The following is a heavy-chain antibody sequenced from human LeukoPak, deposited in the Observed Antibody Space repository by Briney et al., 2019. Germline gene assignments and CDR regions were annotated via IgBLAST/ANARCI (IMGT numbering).Heavy chain of an antibody. Sequence: GRSLRLSCTASGFTFSNYGMHWVHQAPGKGLEWVAVISYDGSNKYYADSVKGRFTVSRDNSKNTLFLQMNSLRAEDTAVYYCAKVSPGTRAFDIWGQGQWSPSLQ. CDR2: ISYDGSNK. V-gene: IGHV3-30*18. CDR1: GFTFSNYG. D-gene: IGHD2-2*01. J-gene: IGHJ3*02. CDR3: AKVSPGTRAFDI.